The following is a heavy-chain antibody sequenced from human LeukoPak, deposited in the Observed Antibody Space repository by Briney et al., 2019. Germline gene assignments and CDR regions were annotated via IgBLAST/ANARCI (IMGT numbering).Heavy chain of an antibody. CDR3: ARYSGSYADDAFDI. V-gene: IGHV3-11*04. CDR2: ISSSGSTI. J-gene: IGHJ3*02. CDR1: GFTFSDYY. D-gene: IGHD1-26*01. Sequence: GGSLRLSCAASGFTFSDYYMSWIRQAPGKGLEWVSYISSSGSTIYYADFVKGRFTITRDNAKNSLYLQMNSLRAEDTAVYYCARYSGSYADDAFDIWGQGTMVTVSS.